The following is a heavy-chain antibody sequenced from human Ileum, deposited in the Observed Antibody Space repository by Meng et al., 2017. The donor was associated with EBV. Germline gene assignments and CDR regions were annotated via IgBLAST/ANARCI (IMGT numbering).Heavy chain of an antibody. CDR2: INSDGSGT. D-gene: IGHD6-13*01. Sequence: VQLVESWGGLVQPGGSLRLSCAASGLTFSNYWMHWVRQAPGKGLVWVSRINSDGSGTSYADSVKGRFTISRDNSKNTLYLQMNSLRAEDTAVYYCAKVGIRWQQLSPWGQGTLVTVSS. J-gene: IGHJ5*02. CDR1: GLTFSNYW. CDR3: AKVGIRWQQLSP. V-gene: IGHV3-74*01.